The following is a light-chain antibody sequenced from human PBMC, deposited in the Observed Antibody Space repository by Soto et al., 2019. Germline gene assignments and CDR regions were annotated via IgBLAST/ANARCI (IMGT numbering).Light chain of an antibody. V-gene: IGLV6-57*03. CDR3: QSYDSSNRV. CDR1: SGSIASNY. J-gene: IGLJ3*02. CDR2: EDN. Sequence: FMLTQPHSVSESPGQTVTISCTRSSGSIASNYVQWYQQRPGSAPTTVIYEDNQRPSGVPDRFSGSIDSSSNSASLTISGLKTEDEADYYCQSYDSSNRVFGGGTKLTVL.